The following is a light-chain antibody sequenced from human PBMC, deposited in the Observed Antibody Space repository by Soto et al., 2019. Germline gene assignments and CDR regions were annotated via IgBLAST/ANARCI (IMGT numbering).Light chain of an antibody. CDR2: AAS. J-gene: IGKJ1*01. Sequence: DIQMTQSPLSLSASVGDRVTITCRASQGISNYLAWYQQKPGELPKLVIYAASILQTGVPSRFSGSGSGTDFSLTISSLQPEDVATYFCQKYNSPPRTFGQGTKVDIK. CDR1: QGISNY. V-gene: IGKV1-27*01. CDR3: QKYNSPPRT.